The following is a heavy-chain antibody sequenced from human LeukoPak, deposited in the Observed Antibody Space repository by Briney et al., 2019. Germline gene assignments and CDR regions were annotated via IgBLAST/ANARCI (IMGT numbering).Heavy chain of an antibody. V-gene: IGHV4-39*07. CDR2: IYYSGNT. Sequence: PSETLSLTCTVSGGSISSSSYYWGWIRQPPGKGLEWIGSIYYSGNTYYNPSLKSRVTISVDTSKNQFSLKLSSVTAADTAVYYCARDLIGSSGYFDYWGQGTLVTVSS. CDR1: GGSISSSSYY. D-gene: IGHD3-22*01. CDR3: ARDLIGSSGYFDY. J-gene: IGHJ4*02.